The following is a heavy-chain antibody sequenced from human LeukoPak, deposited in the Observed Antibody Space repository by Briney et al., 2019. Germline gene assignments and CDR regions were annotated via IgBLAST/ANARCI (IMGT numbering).Heavy chain of an antibody. J-gene: IGHJ3*02. CDR3: ASQRELRYFDWLLEDAFDI. CDR2: ISSSSYI. D-gene: IGHD3-9*01. CDR1: GFTFSSYG. V-gene: IGHV3-21*01. Sequence: GGSLRLSCAASGFTFSSYGMSWVRQAPGKGLEWVSSISSSSYIYYADSVKGRFTISRDNAKNSLYLQMNSLRAEDTAVYYCASQRELRYFDWLLEDAFDIWGQGTMVTVSS.